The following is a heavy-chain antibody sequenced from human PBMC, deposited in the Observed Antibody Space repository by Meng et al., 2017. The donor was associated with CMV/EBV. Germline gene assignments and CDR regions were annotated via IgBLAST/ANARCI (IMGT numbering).Heavy chain of an antibody. Sequence: ASVKVSCKASGYTFTGYYMHWVRQAPGQGLEWMGWINPNSGGTNYAQKFQGRVTMTRDTSISTAYMELSRLRSDDTAVYYCARSESSLRMPAIRYWGQGTLVTVSS. V-gene: IGHV1-2*02. J-gene: IGHJ4*02. CDR2: INPNSGGT. D-gene: IGHD2-2*01. CDR3: ARSESSLRMPAIRY. CDR1: GYTFTGYY.